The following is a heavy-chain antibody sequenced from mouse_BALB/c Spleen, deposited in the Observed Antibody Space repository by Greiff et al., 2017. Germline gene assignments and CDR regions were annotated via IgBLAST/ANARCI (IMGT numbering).Heavy chain of an antibody. CDR1: GFTFSSFG. CDR3: ARSFAMDY. CDR2: ISSGSSTI. J-gene: IGHJ4*01. Sequence: EVKVVESGGGLVQPGGSRKLSCAASGFTFSSFGMHWVRQAPEKGLEWVAYISSGSSTIYYADTVKGRFTISRDNPKNTLFLQMTSLRSEDTAMYYCARSFAMDYWSQGTSVTVSS. V-gene: IGHV5-17*02.